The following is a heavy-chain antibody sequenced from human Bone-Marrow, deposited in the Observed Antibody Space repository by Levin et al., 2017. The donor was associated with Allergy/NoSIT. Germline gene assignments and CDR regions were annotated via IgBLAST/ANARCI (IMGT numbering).Heavy chain of an antibody. V-gene: IGHV3-30-3*01. CDR3: ARVGKVTTMVRGVNHVRLDPYAHEYYYYYMDV. Sequence: QAGGSLRLSCAASGFTFSSYAMHWVRQAPGKGLEWVAVISYDGSNKYYADSVKGRFTISRDNSKNTLYLQMNSLRAEDTAVYYCARVGKVTTMVRGVNHVRLDPYAHEYYYYYMDVWGKGTTVTVSS. D-gene: IGHD3-10*01. J-gene: IGHJ6*03. CDR2: ISYDGSNK. CDR1: GFTFSSYA.